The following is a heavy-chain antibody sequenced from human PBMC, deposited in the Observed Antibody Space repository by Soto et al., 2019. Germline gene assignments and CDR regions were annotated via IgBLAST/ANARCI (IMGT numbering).Heavy chain of an antibody. CDR3: ATIAAALGEYYNGMGV. V-gene: IGHV3-23*01. Sequence: EVQLLESGGDLVQPGGSLRLSCAASGFRFSSYAMSWVRQAPGKGLEWMSSISGSGGTTYYADSVKGRITISRDNSKNTVYLQMSGLRAEDTAIYYCATIAAALGEYYNGMGVWGQGTTVSVSS. J-gene: IGHJ6*02. CDR2: ISGSGGTT. D-gene: IGHD6-13*01. CDR1: GFRFSSYA.